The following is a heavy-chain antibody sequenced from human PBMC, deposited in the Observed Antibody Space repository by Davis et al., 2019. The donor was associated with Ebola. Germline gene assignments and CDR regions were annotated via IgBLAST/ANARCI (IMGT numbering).Heavy chain of an antibody. CDR2: INPITGGT. CDR3: AREGGRYYDSSGYVFDI. D-gene: IGHD3-22*01. Sequence: ASVKVSCKASGYRFTSYYMHWVRQAPGQGLEWMGIINPITGGTSYAQNFQVRVNMTRDTSTRTVYMELSSLRSEDTAVYYCAREGGRYYDSSGYVFDIWGQGTMVKVSS. CDR1: GYRFTSYY. J-gene: IGHJ3*02. V-gene: IGHV1-46*01.